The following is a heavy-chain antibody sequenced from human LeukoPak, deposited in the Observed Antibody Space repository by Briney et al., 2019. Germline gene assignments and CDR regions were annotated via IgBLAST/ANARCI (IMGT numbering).Heavy chain of an antibody. CDR2: INPNSGGT. V-gene: IGHV1-2*02. D-gene: IGHD2-15*01. J-gene: IGHJ4*02. CDR3: ARVYCSGGSCYSWDPGLDY. CDR1: GYTFTGYY. Sequence: ASVKVSCKASGYTFTGYYIHWVRQAPGQGLEWMGWINPNSGGTNYAQKFQGRVTMTRDTSISTAYMELSRLRSDDTAVYYCARVYCSGGSCYSWDPGLDYWGQGTLVTVSS.